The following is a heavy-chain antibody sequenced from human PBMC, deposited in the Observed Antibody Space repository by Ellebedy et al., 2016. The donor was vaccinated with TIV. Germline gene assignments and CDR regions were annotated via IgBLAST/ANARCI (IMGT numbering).Heavy chain of an antibody. CDR2: VHTSGTI. V-gene: IGHV4-4*07. CDR1: GDSISGYY. CDR3: ARGGSASWYGAY. Sequence: SETLSLTXNVSGDSISGYYWSWIRQAAGKGLEWIGRVHTSGTINYNPSLTGRVTMLADPSKNQFSLNVNSVTAADTAVYFCARGGSASWYGAYWGPGILVTVSS. J-gene: IGHJ4*02. D-gene: IGHD6-13*01.